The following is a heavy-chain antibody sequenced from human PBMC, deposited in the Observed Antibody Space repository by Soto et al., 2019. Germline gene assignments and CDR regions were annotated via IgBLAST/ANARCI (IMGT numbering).Heavy chain of an antibody. CDR3: ARRDYGMDV. CDR1: GYIFAGYS. Sequence: PGETLMISITGSGYIFAGYSLGWVRQMPVKGLEWIGIIYPGEYYTRYSPSLQGQVTIVADKSISTAYLQWSSMKASDTAMYYCARRDYGMDVWGQGITVPVSS. V-gene: IGHV5-51*01. CDR2: IYPGEYYT. J-gene: IGHJ6*01.